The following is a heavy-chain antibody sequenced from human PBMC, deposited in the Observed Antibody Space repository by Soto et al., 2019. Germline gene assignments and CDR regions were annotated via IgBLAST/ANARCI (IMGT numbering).Heavy chain of an antibody. CDR3: AKLGAYSTSPTDS. Sequence: PGGSLRLSCTPSGFTFSSYAMSWVRQAPGKGLEWVSAISASAASTYCADSVKGRFTISRDNSKNTLYVQMNSLRVEDTAIYYCAKLGAYSTSPTDSRGQGALVTVSS. D-gene: IGHD6-6*01. V-gene: IGHV3-23*01. CDR1: GFTFSSYA. J-gene: IGHJ4*02. CDR2: ISASAAST.